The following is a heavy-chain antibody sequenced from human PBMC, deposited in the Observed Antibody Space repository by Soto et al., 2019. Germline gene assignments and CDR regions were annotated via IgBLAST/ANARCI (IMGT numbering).Heavy chain of an antibody. D-gene: IGHD3-10*01. J-gene: IGHJ4*02. Sequence: EVQLVESGGGLVQPGGSLRLSCAASGFTFSSYEMNWVRQAPGKGLEWVSYISSSGSTLYYADSVKGRVTISRDKAKNSLYLQMNSLRAEDTAVYYCARGPMVRGVIRFDYWGQGTLVTVSS. CDR1: GFTFSSYE. V-gene: IGHV3-48*03. CDR3: ARGPMVRGVIRFDY. CDR2: ISSSGSTL.